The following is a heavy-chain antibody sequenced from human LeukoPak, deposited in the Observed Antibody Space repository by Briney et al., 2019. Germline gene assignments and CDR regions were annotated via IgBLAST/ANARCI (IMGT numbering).Heavy chain of an antibody. CDR2: ISYDGSNK. Sequence: GRSLRLSCAASGFTFSSYAMHWVRQAPGKGLEWVAVISYDGSNKYYADSVKGRFTISRDNSKNTLYLQMNSLRAEDTAVYFCAKEHCSSTSCYYYYGMDVWGQGTTVTVSS. D-gene: IGHD2-2*01. CDR3: AKEHCSSTSCYYYYGMDV. J-gene: IGHJ6*02. V-gene: IGHV3-30-3*01. CDR1: GFTFSSYA.